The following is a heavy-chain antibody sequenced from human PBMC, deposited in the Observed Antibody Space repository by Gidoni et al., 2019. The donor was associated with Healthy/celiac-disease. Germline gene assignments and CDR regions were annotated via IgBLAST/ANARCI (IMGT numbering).Heavy chain of an antibody. CDR3: AREKGDYGDYEYFDY. CDR2: ISYDGSNK. Sequence: QVQLVESGGGVVQPGRSLRLSCAASGFTFSSYAMHWVRPAPGKGLEWVAVISYDGSNKDYADSVKGRFTISRDNSKNTLYLQMNSLRAEDTAVYYCAREKGDYGDYEYFDYWGQGTLVTVSS. V-gene: IGHV3-30*01. CDR1: GFTFSSYA. J-gene: IGHJ4*02. D-gene: IGHD4-17*01.